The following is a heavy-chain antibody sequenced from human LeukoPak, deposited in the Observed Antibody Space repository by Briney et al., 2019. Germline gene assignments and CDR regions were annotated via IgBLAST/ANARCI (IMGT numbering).Heavy chain of an antibody. V-gene: IGHV4-59*08. D-gene: IGHD1-1*01. J-gene: IGHJ4*02. Sequence: SETLSLTCTVSAGSISSYYWNWLRQSPGKGLEWIGYIYYTGTTKYNPSLTSRVTISIDASKNQFSLKLSSVTAADTAVYYCATSVGTTGTTWGQGTLVIVSS. CDR3: ATSVGTTGTT. CDR1: AGSISSYY. CDR2: IYYTGTT.